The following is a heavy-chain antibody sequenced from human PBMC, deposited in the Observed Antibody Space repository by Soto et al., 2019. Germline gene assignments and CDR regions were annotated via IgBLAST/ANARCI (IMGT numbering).Heavy chain of an antibody. CDR3: ANEPVGPDWYFYL. Sequence: PGGSLRLSCAASGFTFRSYAMSWVRQAPGKGLEWVSGISGSGISTHYADSVKGRFTVSRGNSKNTLYLQMNSLRAEDTAVYNCANEPVGPDWYFYLWSRGTLVTVSS. V-gene: IGHV3-23*01. J-gene: IGHJ2*01. CDR2: ISGSGIST. CDR1: GFTFRSYA.